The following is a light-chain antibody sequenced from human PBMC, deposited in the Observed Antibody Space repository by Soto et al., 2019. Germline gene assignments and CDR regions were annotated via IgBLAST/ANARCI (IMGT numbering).Light chain of an antibody. J-gene: IGLJ1*01. CDR3: GSWDSSLSAYV. CDR2: YDN. CDR1: SSNIGGNS. V-gene: IGLV1-51*01. Sequence: HSVMTQPPSVSAAPGQKVTISFSGSSSNIGGNSVSWYQQLPGTAPKLLIYYDNKRPSGLPDRFSGSKSGTSATLGITGFQTGDEADYYCGSWDSSLSAYVFGTGTKLTVL.